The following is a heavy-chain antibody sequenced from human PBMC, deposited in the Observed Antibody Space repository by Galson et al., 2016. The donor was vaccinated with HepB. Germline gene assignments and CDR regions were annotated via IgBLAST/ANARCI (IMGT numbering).Heavy chain of an antibody. CDR2: ISSSSSI. CDR3: ARGLVATSTLGY. CDR1: GFTFSSYS. V-gene: IGHV3-21*01. J-gene: IGHJ4*02. D-gene: IGHD5-12*01. Sequence: SLRLSCAASGFTFSSYSMNWVRQAPGKGLEWVSSISSSSSIYYADSVKGRFTISRDNATHSLYLQMNSLRAEDTAVYYCARGLVATSTLGYWGQGTLVTGSS.